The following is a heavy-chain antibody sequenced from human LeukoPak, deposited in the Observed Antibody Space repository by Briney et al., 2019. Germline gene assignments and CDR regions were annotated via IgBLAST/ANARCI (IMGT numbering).Heavy chain of an antibody. J-gene: IGHJ3*02. V-gene: IGHV3-53*01. CDR1: GFTFSSHV. CDR3: ARGITMIAVAHAFDI. D-gene: IGHD3-22*01. Sequence: GGSLRLSCAASGFTFSSHVMHWVRQAPGKGLEWVSVIYSGGSTYYADSMKGRFTISRDNSKNTLYLQMNSLRAEDTAVYYCARGITMIAVAHAFDIWGQGTMVTVSS. CDR2: IYSGGST.